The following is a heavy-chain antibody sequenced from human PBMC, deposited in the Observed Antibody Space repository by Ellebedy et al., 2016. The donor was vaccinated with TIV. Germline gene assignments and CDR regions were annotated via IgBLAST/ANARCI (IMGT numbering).Heavy chain of an antibody. Sequence: GESLKISCKGSGYSFTNYWIGWVRQMPGKGLDWMGIIYPGDSDTRYSPSFQGQVTISADKSISTAYLQWSSLKASDTAMYYCASAKHYGSGTYAHYLDYWGQGTLVTVSS. CDR3: ASAKHYGSGTYAHYLDY. CDR2: IYPGDSDT. D-gene: IGHD3-10*01. CDR1: GYSFTNYW. J-gene: IGHJ4*02. V-gene: IGHV5-51*01.